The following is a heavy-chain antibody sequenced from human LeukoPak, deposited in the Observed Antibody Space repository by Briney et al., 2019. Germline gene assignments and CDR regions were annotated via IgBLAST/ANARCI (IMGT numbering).Heavy chain of an antibody. Sequence: GGSLRLSCAASRFTFSSYSMNWVRQAPGKGLEWVSYIDSSSTTIYYADSVKGRFTISRDNAKNSLYLQMNSLRAEDTAVYYCARVGFYYDSSGYYLDYWGQGTLVTVSS. V-gene: IGHV3-48*01. CDR3: ARVGFYYDSSGYYLDY. D-gene: IGHD3-22*01. CDR2: IDSSSTTI. J-gene: IGHJ4*02. CDR1: RFTFSSYS.